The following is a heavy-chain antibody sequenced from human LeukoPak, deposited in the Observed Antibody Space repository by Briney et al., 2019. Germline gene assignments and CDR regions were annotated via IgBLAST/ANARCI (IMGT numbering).Heavy chain of an antibody. J-gene: IGHJ4*02. Sequence: GGSLRLSCAASGFTFSDYYMSWIRQAPGKGLEWVSYISSSSSYTNYADSVKGRFTISRDNAKNSLYLQMNSLRAEDTAVYYCARAVWFGELLRVYYFDYWGQGTLVTVSS. CDR1: GFTFSDYY. CDR2: ISSSSSYT. CDR3: ARAVWFGELLRVYYFDY. V-gene: IGHV3-11*06. D-gene: IGHD3-10*01.